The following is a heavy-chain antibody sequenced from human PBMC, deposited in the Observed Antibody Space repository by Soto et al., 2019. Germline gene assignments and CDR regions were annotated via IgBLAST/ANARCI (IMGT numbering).Heavy chain of an antibody. CDR1: GGSFSGYY. CDR3: ARDRRKTVVVPAATLYYYYGMDV. J-gene: IGHJ6*04. D-gene: IGHD2-2*01. CDR2: INHSGST. V-gene: IGHV4-34*01. Sequence: SETLSLTCAAYGGSFSGYYRSWIRQPPGKGLEWIGEINHSGSTNYNPSLKSRVTISVDTSKNQFSLKLSSVTAADTAVYYCARDRRKTVVVPAATLYYYYGMDVWGKVTTVTVSS.